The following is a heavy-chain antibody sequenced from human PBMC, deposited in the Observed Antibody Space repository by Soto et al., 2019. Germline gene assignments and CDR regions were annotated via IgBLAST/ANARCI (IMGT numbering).Heavy chain of an antibody. CDR3: AKGRGGSGSLTPRVDF. V-gene: IGHV3-23*01. J-gene: IGHJ4*02. D-gene: IGHD3-10*01. CDR1: GFTFNNYA. CDR2: ISGGGDTT. Sequence: EVQLLESGGGLVQPGGSPRLSCAASGFTFNNYAMTWVRQAPGKGLEWVSAISGGGDTTSYADSVKGRFTVSRDGSKNTLYLHMSSLRAEDTALYYCAKGRGGSGSLTPRVDFWGQGTLVTVSS.